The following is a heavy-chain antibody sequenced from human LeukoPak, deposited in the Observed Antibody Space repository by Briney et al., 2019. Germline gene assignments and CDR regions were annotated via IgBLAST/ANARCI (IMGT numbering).Heavy chain of an antibody. CDR3: ARGGGATRIDY. D-gene: IGHD5-12*01. CDR2: IYTSGST. Sequence: SETLSLTCSVSGDSIRSGTYYWSWIRQPAGKGLEWIGRIYTSGSTSYNPSLKSRVTISVDTSKNQFSLKLTSVTAAHTAVYYCARGGGATRIDYWGQGTLVTVSS. J-gene: IGHJ4*02. V-gene: IGHV4-61*02. CDR1: GDSIRSGTYY.